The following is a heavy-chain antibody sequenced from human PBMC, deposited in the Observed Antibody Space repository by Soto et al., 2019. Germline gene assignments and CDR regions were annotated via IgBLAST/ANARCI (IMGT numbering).Heavy chain of an antibody. CDR1: GGSFSGYY. CDR3: ARGVGSMVRGVLQYFDY. Sequence: SETLSLTCAVYGGSFSGYYWSWIRQPPGKGLEWIGEINHSGSTNYNPSLKSRVTISVDTSKNQFSLKLSSVTAADTAVYYCARGVGSMVRGVLQYFDYWGQGTLVTVSS. CDR2: INHSGST. J-gene: IGHJ4*02. V-gene: IGHV4-34*01. D-gene: IGHD3-10*01.